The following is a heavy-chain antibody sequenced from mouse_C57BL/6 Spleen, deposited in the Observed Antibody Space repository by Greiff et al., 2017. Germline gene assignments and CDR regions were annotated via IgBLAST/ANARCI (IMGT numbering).Heavy chain of an antibody. CDR3: ATMVTTKVFAY. J-gene: IGHJ3*01. D-gene: IGHD2-2*01. CDR1: GYAFSSSW. CDR2: IYPGDGDT. Sequence: VQRVESGPELVKPGASVKISCKASGYAFSSSWMNWVKQRPGKGLEWIGRIYPGDGDTNYNGKFKGKATLTADKSSSTAYMQLSSLTSEDSAVYFCATMVTTKVFAYWGQGTLVTVSA. V-gene: IGHV1-82*01.